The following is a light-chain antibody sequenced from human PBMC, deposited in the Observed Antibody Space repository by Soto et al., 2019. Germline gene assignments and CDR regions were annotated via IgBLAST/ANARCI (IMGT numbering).Light chain of an antibody. Sequence: EILMTESPATLSVSPGERATLSCRASQSVSSNYLAWYQQKPGQAPRLLISDASDRATGIPDRFSGSGSGTDFTLTISRLVPEDFAVYYCQQYGDSPVTFGQGTKVDIK. J-gene: IGKJ1*01. CDR1: QSVSSNY. CDR2: DAS. CDR3: QQYGDSPVT. V-gene: IGKV3-20*01.